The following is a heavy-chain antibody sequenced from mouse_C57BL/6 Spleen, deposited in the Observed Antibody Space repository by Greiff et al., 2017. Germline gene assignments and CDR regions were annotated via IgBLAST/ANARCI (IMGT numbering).Heavy chain of an antibody. Sequence: QVQLQQSGAELVKPGASVKLSCKASGYTFTSYWMQWVKQRPGQGLEWIGEIDPSDSYTNYNQKFKGKATLTVDTSSSTAYMQLSSLTSEDSAVYYCARNRDDRYFDVWGTGTTVTVSS. CDR3: ARNRDDRYFDV. CDR1: GYTFTSYW. CDR2: IDPSDSYT. J-gene: IGHJ1*03. V-gene: IGHV1-50*01. D-gene: IGHD4-1*01.